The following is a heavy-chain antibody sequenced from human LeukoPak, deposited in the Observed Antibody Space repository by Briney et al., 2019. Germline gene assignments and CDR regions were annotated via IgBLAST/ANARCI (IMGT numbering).Heavy chain of an antibody. V-gene: IGHV3-11*06. Sequence: GGSLRLSCAASGFTFSDYYMSWIRQAPGQGLEGVSYISSSSSYTNYADSVKGRSTISRDNAKNSLYLQMNSLRAEDTAVYYCARDGTVTTNDAFDIWGQGTMVTVSS. CDR2: ISSSSSYT. CDR1: GFTFSDYY. CDR3: ARDGTVTTNDAFDI. D-gene: IGHD4-17*01. J-gene: IGHJ3*02.